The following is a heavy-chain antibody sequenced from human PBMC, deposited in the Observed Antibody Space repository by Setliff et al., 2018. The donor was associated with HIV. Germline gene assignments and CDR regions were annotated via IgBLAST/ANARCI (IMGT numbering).Heavy chain of an antibody. CDR1: GFSFSNYA. V-gene: IGHV3-30*14. D-gene: IGHD3-22*01. CDR2: KSFDGTNT. J-gene: IGHJ4*02. CDR3: ARDNGYYYDSSGYQPHFDS. Sequence: GGSLRLSCAASGFSFSNYAMHWVRQAPGKGLEWVAVKSFDGTNTYYADSVKGRFTISRDNSKNTPYLQMNSLRAEDTAVYYCARDNGYYYDSSGYQPHFDSWGQGTLVTVSS.